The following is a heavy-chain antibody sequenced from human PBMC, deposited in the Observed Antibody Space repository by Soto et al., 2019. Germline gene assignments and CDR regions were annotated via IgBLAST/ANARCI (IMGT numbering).Heavy chain of an antibody. V-gene: IGHV1-3*05. CDR2: INAGNGNT. J-gene: IGHJ6*02. Sequence: QVQLVQSGAEEKKPGASVKVSCKASGYTFTDYAIHWVRQAPGQRLEWMGWINAGNGNTKCSQKFRGRVTITRDTSATTAYMELSRLTSEDTSVYYCARSTSPSTVTLPYYYYGMDVWGQGTTVTVSS. CDR1: GYTFTDYA. D-gene: IGHD4-17*01. CDR3: ARSTSPSTVTLPYYYYGMDV.